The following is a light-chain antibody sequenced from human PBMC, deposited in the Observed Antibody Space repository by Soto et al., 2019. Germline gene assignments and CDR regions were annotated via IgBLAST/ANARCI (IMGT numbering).Light chain of an antibody. CDR3: SSYTTSSTVV. Sequence: QSALTQPASVSGSPGQSIIISCTGTSSDVGGYNYVSWYQQHPGKAPKLMIYDVSTRPSGVSNRFSGSKSGNTASLTISGLQAEDEADYYCSSYTTSSTVVFGVGTKLTVL. CDR1: SSDVGGYNY. J-gene: IGLJ2*01. V-gene: IGLV2-14*01. CDR2: DVS.